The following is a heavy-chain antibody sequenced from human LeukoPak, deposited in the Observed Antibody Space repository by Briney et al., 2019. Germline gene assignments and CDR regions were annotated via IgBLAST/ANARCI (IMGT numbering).Heavy chain of an antibody. CDR1: GGSISSGGYY. J-gene: IGHJ4*02. Sequence: PSQTLSLTCAVSGGSISSGGYYWSWIRQQPGKGLEWIGYIYYSGSTYYNPSLKSRVTISVDTSKNQFSLNLSSVTAADTAVYYCARGGRYCTGGSCLEIDYWGQGTLVTVSS. CDR3: ARGGRYCTGGSCLEIDY. D-gene: IGHD2-15*01. CDR2: IYYSGST. V-gene: IGHV4-31*11.